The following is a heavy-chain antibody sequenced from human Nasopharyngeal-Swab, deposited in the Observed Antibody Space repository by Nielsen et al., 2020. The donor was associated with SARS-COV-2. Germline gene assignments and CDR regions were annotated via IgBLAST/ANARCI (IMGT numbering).Heavy chain of an antibody. V-gene: IGHV3-64*04. CDR1: GFTFSSYA. J-gene: IGHJ3*02. CDR2: ISSNGGST. Sequence: GESLKISCSASGFTFSSYAMHWVRQAPGKGLEYVSAISSNGGSTYYADSVKGRFTISRDNSKNTLYLQMNSLRAEDTAVYYCARDPTAMVTFAFDIWGQGTMVTVSS. D-gene: IGHD5-18*01. CDR3: ARDPTAMVTFAFDI.